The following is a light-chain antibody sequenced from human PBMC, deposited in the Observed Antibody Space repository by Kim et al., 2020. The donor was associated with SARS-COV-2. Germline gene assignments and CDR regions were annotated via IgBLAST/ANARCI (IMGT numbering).Light chain of an antibody. CDR1: SSDVGGYDF. CDR2: DVT. CDR3: CSYTGDYTLGV. J-gene: IGLJ3*02. Sequence: QSALTQPRSVSVSLGQSVTISCTGTSSDVGGYDFVSWYQHHPGRAPKLIIFDVTKRPSWVPDRFSGSKSGNTASLAISGLLSEDEADYYCCSYTGDYTLGVFGGGTQLTVL. V-gene: IGLV2-11*01.